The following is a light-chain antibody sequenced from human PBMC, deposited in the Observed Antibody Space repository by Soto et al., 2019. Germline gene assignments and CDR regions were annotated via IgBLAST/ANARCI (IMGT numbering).Light chain of an antibody. CDR1: SRDIGAYDY. V-gene: IGLV2-14*03. CDR3: SSFADSSARDYV. CDR2: DVS. Sequence: LTQPASVSGSPGQSVTISCTGTSRDIGAYDYVSWYQQHPGGVPKLLIYDVSSRPSGVSSRFSGSKSGNTASLTISGLQADDESHYYCSSFADSSARDYVFGGGTKVTVL. J-gene: IGLJ1*01.